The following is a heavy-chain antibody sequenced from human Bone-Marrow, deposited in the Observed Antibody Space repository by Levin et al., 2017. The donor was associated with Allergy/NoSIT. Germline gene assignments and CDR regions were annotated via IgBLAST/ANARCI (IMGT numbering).Heavy chain of an antibody. V-gene: IGHV3-23*01. CDR2: ILGSGGST. J-gene: IGHJ4*02. CDR3: AKDGCLSTSCYANF. Sequence: GESLKISCAASGFTFNNYALSWVRQAPGKGLEWVSTILGSGGSTHYADSVKGRFTISRDNSKNTLYLQMNSLRPEDTALYYCAKDGCLSTSCYANFWGLGALDTVSS. CDR1: GFTFNNYA. D-gene: IGHD2-2*01.